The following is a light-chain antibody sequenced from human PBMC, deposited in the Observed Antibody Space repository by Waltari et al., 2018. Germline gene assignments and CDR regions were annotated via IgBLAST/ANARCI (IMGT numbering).Light chain of an antibody. Sequence: DIQMTQSPSSLYASVEDRVTITCRASQSISSYLNWYQQKPGKAHKLLIYAASSLQSGVPSRFSGSGSGTDFTLTISSLQPEDFATYYCQQSYSTPYTFGQGTKLEIK. CDR3: QQSYSTPYT. CDR2: AAS. J-gene: IGKJ2*01. V-gene: IGKV1-39*01. CDR1: QSISSY.